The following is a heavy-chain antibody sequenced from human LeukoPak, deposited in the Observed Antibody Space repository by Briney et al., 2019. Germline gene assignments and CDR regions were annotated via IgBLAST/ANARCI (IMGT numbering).Heavy chain of an antibody. D-gene: IGHD5-18*01. CDR2: IWYDGSKK. CDR3: ARWLSDKIDSNGYLDY. Sequence: PGRSLRLSCAASGYTFRRNGMHWVRQAPGKGLEWVAVIWYDGSKKYYGDSVRGRFTISRDNSKNTLYLQMNSLRAEDTAVYYCARWLSDKIDSNGYLDYWGQGTLVAVSS. V-gene: IGHV3-33*01. J-gene: IGHJ4*02. CDR1: GYTFRRNG.